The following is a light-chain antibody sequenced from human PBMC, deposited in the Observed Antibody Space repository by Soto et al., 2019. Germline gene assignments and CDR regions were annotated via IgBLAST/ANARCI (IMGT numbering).Light chain of an antibody. J-gene: IGKJ1*01. Sequence: EIVLTQSPGTLSLSPGERATLSCRVSQSVSSSYLAWYQQKPGQAPRLLIYGTSSRATAIPDRFSGSGSGTDFTLTISRLETEDFAVYYCQQYGSSSWTFGQGTNVDIK. CDR2: GTS. V-gene: IGKV3-20*01. CDR3: QQYGSSSWT. CDR1: QSVSSSY.